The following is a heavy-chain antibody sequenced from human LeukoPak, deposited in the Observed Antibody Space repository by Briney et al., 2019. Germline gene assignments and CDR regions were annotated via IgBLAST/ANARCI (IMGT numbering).Heavy chain of an antibody. D-gene: IGHD2-8*01. Sequence: GGSLRLSCAAPGFTFSSYAMHWVRQAPGKGLEWVAVISYDGSNKYYADSVKGRFTISRDNSKNTLYLQMNSLRAEDTAVYYCAREMRYGCFDYWGQGTLVTVSS. J-gene: IGHJ4*02. CDR3: AREMRYGCFDY. V-gene: IGHV3-30*04. CDR2: ISYDGSNK. CDR1: GFTFSSYA.